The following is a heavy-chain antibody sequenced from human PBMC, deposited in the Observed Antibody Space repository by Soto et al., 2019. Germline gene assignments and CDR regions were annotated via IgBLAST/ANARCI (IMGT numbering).Heavy chain of an antibody. CDR3: ARGSQGYYYYMDV. Sequence: SETLSLTCAVYGGSFSGYYWSWIRQPPGKGLEWIGEINHSGSTNYNPSLKSRVTISVDTSKNQFSLKLSSVTAADTAVYYCARGSQGYYYYMDVWGKGTTVTVSS. CDR2: INHSGST. V-gene: IGHV4-34*01. CDR1: GGSFSGYY. J-gene: IGHJ6*03.